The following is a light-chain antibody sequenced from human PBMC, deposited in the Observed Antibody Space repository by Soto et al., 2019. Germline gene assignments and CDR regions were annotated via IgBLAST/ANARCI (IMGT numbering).Light chain of an antibody. V-gene: IGKV3-15*01. J-gene: IGKJ2*01. CDR1: QSVSSN. CDR2: GAS. CDR3: QQYNNWPPFMYT. Sequence: ELVMTQSPATLSVSPGERATLSCRASQSVSSNLAWYQQKPGQAPRLLIYGASTRATGIPARFSGSGSGTEFTLTISSLQSEDFAVYYCQQYNNWPPFMYTFGQGTKVDI.